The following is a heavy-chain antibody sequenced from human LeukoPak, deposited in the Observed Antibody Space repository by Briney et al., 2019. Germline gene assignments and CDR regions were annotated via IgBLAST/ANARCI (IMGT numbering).Heavy chain of an antibody. CDR1: GYTFTSNY. D-gene: IGHD2-21*01. V-gene: IGHV1-46*01. CDR2: IYPRDGST. CDR3: AREVVATASAFDC. J-gene: IGHJ4*02. Sequence: ASVKVSCKASGYTFTSNYIHWVRQAPGQGLEWMGMIYPRDGSTSYAQKFQGRVTVTRDTSTSTVHMELSGLRSEDTAVYYCAREVVATASAFDCWGQGTLVTVSS.